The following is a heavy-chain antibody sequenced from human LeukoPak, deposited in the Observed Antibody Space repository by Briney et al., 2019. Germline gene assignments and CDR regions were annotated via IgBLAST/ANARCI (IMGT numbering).Heavy chain of an antibody. D-gene: IGHD1-26*01. CDR1: GGSISSYY. CDR2: IYYSGST. J-gene: IGHJ3*02. V-gene: IGHV4-30-4*08. Sequence: PSETLSLTCTVSGGSISSYYWGWIRQPPGKGLEWIGYIYYSGSTYYNPSLKSRVTISVDTSKNQFSLKLSSVTAADTAVYYCAREKGSYYQNDAFDIWGQGTMVTVSS. CDR3: AREKGSYYQNDAFDI.